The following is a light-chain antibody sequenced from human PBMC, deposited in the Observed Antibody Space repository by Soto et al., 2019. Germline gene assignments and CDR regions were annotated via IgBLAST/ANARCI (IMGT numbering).Light chain of an antibody. Sequence: QSVLTQPASVSGSPGQSLTLSCTGTSNDVGGYNYVSWYQQHLGKAPKLMIYEVSNRPSGISNRFSGSKSGNAASLTISGRQAEDEADYYCSSYTTISTYVFGTGTKLTVI. CDR1: SNDVGGYNY. CDR3: SSYTTISTYV. V-gene: IGLV2-14*01. CDR2: EVS. J-gene: IGLJ1*01.